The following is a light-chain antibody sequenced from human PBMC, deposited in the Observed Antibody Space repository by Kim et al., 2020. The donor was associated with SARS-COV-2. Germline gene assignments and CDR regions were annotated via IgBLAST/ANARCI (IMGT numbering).Light chain of an antibody. Sequence: GQSVTISCTGTSSDVGGTNYVSWYQQHPGKAPKVMIYEVSKRPSGVPDRFSGSKSGNTASLTVSGLQADDEADYYCSSYAGRNNWVFGGGTKLTVL. CDR1: SSDVGGTNY. J-gene: IGLJ3*02. CDR2: EVS. CDR3: SSYAGRNNWV. V-gene: IGLV2-8*01.